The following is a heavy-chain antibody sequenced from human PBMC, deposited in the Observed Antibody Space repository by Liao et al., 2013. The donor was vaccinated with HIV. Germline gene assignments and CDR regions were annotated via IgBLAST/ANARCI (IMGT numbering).Heavy chain of an antibody. CDR1: GESFSGHY. V-gene: IGHV4-34*02. J-gene: IGHJ4*02. CDR3: ARELPVITRRRFFDF. Sequence: QVRLQQWGAGLLKPSETLSLTCAVYGESFSGHYWSWIRQPPGKGLEWIGEINQSGGTNYNPSLESRGTISVDTSKNQFSLKLISVTAADTAIYYCARELPVITRRRFFDFWGQGTLVTVSS. CDR2: INQSGGT. D-gene: IGHD2/OR15-2a*01.